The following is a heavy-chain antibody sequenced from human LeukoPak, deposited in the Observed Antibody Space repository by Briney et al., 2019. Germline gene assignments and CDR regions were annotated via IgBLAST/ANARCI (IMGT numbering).Heavy chain of an antibody. CDR3: ARGATYAYYFDY. V-gene: IGHV3-74*01. Sequence: PGGSLRLSCAASGFTFSTNWMHWVRQAPGKGLVWVSRINGDGSRTNYADSVEGRFTISRDNAKNTVYLQMNSLRAGDTAVYYCARGATYAYYFDYWGQGILVTVSS. CDR2: INGDGSRT. J-gene: IGHJ4*02. CDR1: GFTFSTNW. D-gene: IGHD4-17*01.